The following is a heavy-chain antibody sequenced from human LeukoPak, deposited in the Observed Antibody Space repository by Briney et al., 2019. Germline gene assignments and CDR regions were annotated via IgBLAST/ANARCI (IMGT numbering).Heavy chain of an antibody. CDR3: AKDHQLAAATDY. V-gene: IGHV3-30*02. Sequence: GGSVRLSCAASGFTFSSYGMHWVRQAPGKGPEWVAFIRYDGSNKYCADSVKGRFTISRDNSKNTLYLQMNSLRAEDTAVYHCAKDHQLAAATDYWGQGTLVTVSS. CDR2: IRYDGSNK. J-gene: IGHJ4*02. D-gene: IGHD6-13*01. CDR1: GFTFSSYG.